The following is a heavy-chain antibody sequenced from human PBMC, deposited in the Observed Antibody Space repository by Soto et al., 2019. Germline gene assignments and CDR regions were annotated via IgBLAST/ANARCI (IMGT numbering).Heavy chain of an antibody. Sequence: GGSLRLSCAASGFSLSNNGMHWVRQAPGKGLEWVAVISYDGNNKYYADSVKGRFAISRDNSKNTVYLEMNNLRAEDTAMYYCAKGGSGNYLTYYYYYGMDVWGQGTTVTVSS. J-gene: IGHJ6*02. D-gene: IGHD3-22*01. V-gene: IGHV3-30*18. CDR1: GFSLSNNG. CDR2: ISYDGNNK. CDR3: AKGGSGNYLTYYYYYGMDV.